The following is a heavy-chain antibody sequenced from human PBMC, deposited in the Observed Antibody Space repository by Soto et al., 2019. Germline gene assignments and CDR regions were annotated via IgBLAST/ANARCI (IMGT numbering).Heavy chain of an antibody. CDR2: IYFTGNT. CDR3: AGQTFTIAAASYGRSNWFDP. Sequence: TLSLTCTASGGSITSSSHFWGWVRQPPGKGLEWIGTIYFTGNTYYTPSLKSRLTMSIDTSKNEFSLRLNSVTAADTAVYYCAGQTFTIAAASYGRSNWFDPWGPGTLVTVSS. D-gene: IGHD6-25*01. J-gene: IGHJ5*02. V-gene: IGHV4-39*01. CDR1: GGSITSSSHF.